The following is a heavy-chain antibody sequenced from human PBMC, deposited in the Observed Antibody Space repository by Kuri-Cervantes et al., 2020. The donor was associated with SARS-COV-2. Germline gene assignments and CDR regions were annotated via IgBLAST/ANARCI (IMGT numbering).Heavy chain of an antibody. V-gene: IGHV3-48*02. D-gene: IGHD5-12*01. CDR2: ISSSSSTI. CDR1: GFTFSNYA. Sequence: GESLKISCAASGFTFSNYAIHLVRQAPGKGLGWVSYISSSSSTIYYADSVKGRFTISRDNSKTTLYLQMNSVRDEDTAVYYCAIDPRLVWWLRLLGYFDYWGQGTLVTVSS. CDR3: AIDPRLVWWLRLLGYFDY. J-gene: IGHJ4*02.